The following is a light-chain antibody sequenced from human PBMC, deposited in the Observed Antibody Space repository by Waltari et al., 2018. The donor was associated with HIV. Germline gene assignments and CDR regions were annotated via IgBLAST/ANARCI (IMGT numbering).Light chain of an antibody. CDR3: CSYAGSPTFVI. J-gene: IGLJ2*01. CDR1: SSDIGSYNL. V-gene: IGLV2-23*02. Sequence: QSALTQPASVSGSLGQSITISCTGPSSDIGSYNLVSWYQHYPGKAPKVIIYDVNKWPSGVSHRFSGFKAANTASLTISGLQAEDEADYYCCSYAGSPTFVIFGGGTKVTVL. CDR2: DVN.